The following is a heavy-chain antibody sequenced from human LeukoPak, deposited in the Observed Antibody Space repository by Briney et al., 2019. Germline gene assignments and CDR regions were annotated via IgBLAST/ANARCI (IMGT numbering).Heavy chain of an antibody. D-gene: IGHD6-19*01. CDR2: IIPIFGTA. J-gene: IGHJ3*02. CDR3: ASPSRAVAGTDAFDI. Sequence: EASVKVSCQASGGTFSSYAISWVRQAPGQGLEWMGGIIPIFGTANYAQKFQGRVTITADESTSTAHMELSSLRSEDTAVYYCASPSRAVAGTDAFDIWGQGTMVTVSS. CDR1: GGTFSSYA. V-gene: IGHV1-69*13.